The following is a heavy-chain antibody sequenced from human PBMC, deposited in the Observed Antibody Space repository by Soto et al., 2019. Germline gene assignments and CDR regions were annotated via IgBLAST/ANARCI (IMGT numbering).Heavy chain of an antibody. V-gene: IGHV3-23*01. J-gene: IGHJ4*02. D-gene: IGHD3-3*01. CDR2: ISGSGGST. CDR3: AKPLTAPYYDFWSGYHFDY. Sequence: GGSLRLSCAASGFTFSSYAMSWVRQAPGKGLEWVSAISGSGGSTYYADSVKGRFTISRDNSKNTLYLQMNSLRAEDTAVYYCAKPLTAPYYDFWSGYHFDYWGQRTLVTVSS. CDR1: GFTFSSYA.